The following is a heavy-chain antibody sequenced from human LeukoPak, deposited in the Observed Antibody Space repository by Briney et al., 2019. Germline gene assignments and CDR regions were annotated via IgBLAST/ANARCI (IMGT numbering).Heavy chain of an antibody. CDR2: IRYDGSNK. Sequence: GGSLRLSCAASGFTFSSYGMHWVRQAPGKGLEWVAFIRYDGSNKYYADSVKGRFTISRDNSKNTLYLQMNSLRAEDTAVYYCAKDPTDTAMVRVVGNHYYYYMDVWGKGTTVTVSS. D-gene: IGHD5-18*01. V-gene: IGHV3-30*02. CDR1: GFTFSSYG. J-gene: IGHJ6*03. CDR3: AKDPTDTAMVRVVGNHYYYYMDV.